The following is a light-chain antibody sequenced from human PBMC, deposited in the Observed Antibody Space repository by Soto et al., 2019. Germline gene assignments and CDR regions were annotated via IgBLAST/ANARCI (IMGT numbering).Light chain of an antibody. CDR1: QSISIH. Sequence: EIVMTQSPATLSVSPGERATLSCRASQSISIHLAWYQQQPGQGPRLLIYGASTRDTGTPARFSGSGSGTEFTLTISSLQSEDFEVYYCQQYDSWPSWTFGQGTKVEIK. J-gene: IGKJ1*01. CDR3: QQYDSWPSWT. V-gene: IGKV3-15*01. CDR2: GAS.